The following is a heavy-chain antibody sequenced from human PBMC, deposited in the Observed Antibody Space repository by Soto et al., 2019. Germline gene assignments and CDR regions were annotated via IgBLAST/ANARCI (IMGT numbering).Heavy chain of an antibody. V-gene: IGHV3-7*05. D-gene: IGHD3-9*01. CDR1: GFTFSSYW. CDR2: IKQDGSEK. CDR3: ARDLRTETYYDILTGTDYFDY. J-gene: IGHJ4*02. Sequence: GGSLRLSCAASGFTFSSYWMSWVRQAPGKGLEWVANIKQDGSEKYYVDSVKGRFTISRDNAKNSLFLQMNSLRAEDTAVYYCARDLRTETYYDILTGTDYFDYLGQGTLVTVSS.